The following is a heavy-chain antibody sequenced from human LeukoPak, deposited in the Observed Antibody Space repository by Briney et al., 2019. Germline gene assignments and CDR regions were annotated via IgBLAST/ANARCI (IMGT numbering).Heavy chain of an antibody. CDR2: IDTSSNTK. CDR1: GFTFSSYS. CDR3: AGPLGSPYFHH. Sequence: GGSLRLSCAASGFTFSSYSMNWVRQAPGKGLEWISYIDTSSNTKNYADSVKGRFTISRDSAKNSLYLQMNSLRVEDTAVYYCAGPLGSPYFHHWGQGTLVTVSS. D-gene: IGHD3-10*01. J-gene: IGHJ1*01. V-gene: IGHV3-48*01.